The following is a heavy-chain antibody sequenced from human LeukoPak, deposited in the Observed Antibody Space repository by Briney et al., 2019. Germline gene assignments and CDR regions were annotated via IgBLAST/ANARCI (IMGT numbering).Heavy chain of an antibody. CDR2: IYYSGST. J-gene: IGHJ6*03. Sequence: SETLSLTCTVSGGSISSYYWSWIRQPPGKGLEWIGYIYYSGSTNYNPSLKSRVTISVDASKNQFSLKLSSVTAADTAVYYCARTRSGYYYYYMDVWDKGTTVTVSS. CDR3: ARTRSGYYYYYMDV. V-gene: IGHV4-59*01. D-gene: IGHD2-15*01. CDR1: GGSISSYY.